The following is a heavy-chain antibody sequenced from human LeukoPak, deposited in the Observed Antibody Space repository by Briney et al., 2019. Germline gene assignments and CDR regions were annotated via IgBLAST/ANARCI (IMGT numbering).Heavy chain of an antibody. CDR3: ARDRLSLGAFDI. CDR1: GGSISSRSYY. D-gene: IGHD7-27*01. V-gene: IGHV4-39*07. CDR2: IYNSESS. J-gene: IGHJ3*02. Sequence: SETLSLTCNVSGGSISSRSYYWGWVRQPPGKGPEWIGSIYNSESSYSNPSLRSRVTISLDTTKNQFSLNLSSVTAADTAFYYCARDRLSLGAFDIWGQGTMVTVSS.